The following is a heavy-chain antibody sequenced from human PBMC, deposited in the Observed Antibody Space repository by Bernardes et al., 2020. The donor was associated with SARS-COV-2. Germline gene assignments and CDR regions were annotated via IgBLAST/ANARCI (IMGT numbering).Heavy chain of an antibody. CDR2: INHSGGT. CDR1: GWSFSGY. V-gene: IGHV4-34*01. Sequence: SETLPLTCAVYGWSFSGYWTWIRQPPGKGLEWIGEINHSGGTKYNPSLKSRVSISVDTSKNQFSLRLSSVTAPDTAVYYCTRHGGRYFDFWGQGTLLTVSS. J-gene: IGHJ4*02. D-gene: IGHD2-15*01. CDR3: TRHGGRYFDF.